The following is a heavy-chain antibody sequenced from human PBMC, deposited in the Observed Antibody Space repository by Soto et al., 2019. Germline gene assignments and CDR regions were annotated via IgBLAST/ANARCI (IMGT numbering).Heavy chain of an antibody. CDR2: INYSGST. V-gene: IGHV4-30-4*01. J-gene: IGHJ3*02. D-gene: IGHD3-3*01. CDR1: GGYISGRDYC. Sequence: PQCLTWTVSGGYISGRDYCWSWKRQPPGKGLEWNGYINYSGSTYSNPSLKSRVTISVNTSKNQFSLKLSSVTAADTAVYYCAREFWSAPRAFDIWGQGTMVTV. CDR3: AREFWSAPRAFDI.